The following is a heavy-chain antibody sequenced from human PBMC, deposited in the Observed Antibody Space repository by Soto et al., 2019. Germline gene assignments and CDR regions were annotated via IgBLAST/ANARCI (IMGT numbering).Heavy chain of an antibody. J-gene: IGHJ4*02. CDR2: IYWDDEK. CDR1: VFSLSTNGVA. V-gene: IGHV2-5*02. D-gene: IGHD1-26*01. Sequence: QITLKESGPTLVNPEQPLTLTCTFSVFSLSTNGVAVGWIRQPPGKAPEWLALIYWDDEKRYSPSLESRLTITKDTSKNQVVLTVTNVDPVDTATYYCAHSHDYYTRVDYWGQGTLVTVSS. CDR3: AHSHDYYTRVDY.